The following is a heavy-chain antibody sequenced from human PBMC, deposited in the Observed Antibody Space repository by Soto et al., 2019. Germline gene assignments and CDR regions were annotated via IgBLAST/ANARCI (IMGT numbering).Heavy chain of an antibody. Sequence: VQLWESGGGLVRPGGSLRLSCGASGFTFKNHGMSWVRKSPGKGLEWVSTIDSRGVNKHFSPSVEGRFSISRDNFRGTLYLQMNSLRADDTALYYCVSWVTPHFDFWGRGTLVTVSS. CDR2: IDSRGVNK. V-gene: IGHV3-23*01. J-gene: IGHJ4*02. CDR1: GFTFKNHG. D-gene: IGHD2-21*02. CDR3: VSWVTPHFDF.